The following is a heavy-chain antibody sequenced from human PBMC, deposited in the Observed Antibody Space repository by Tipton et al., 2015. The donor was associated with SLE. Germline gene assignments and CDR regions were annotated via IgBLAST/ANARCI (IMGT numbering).Heavy chain of an antibody. V-gene: IGHV1-69*01. J-gene: IGHJ4*02. CDR1: GGTFSSYA. Sequence: QSGPEVKKPGSSVKVSCKASGGTFSSYAISWVRQAPGQGLEWMGGIIPIFGTANYAQKFQGRVTITADESTSTAYMELSSVTAADTAVYYCAVGGYYFDYWGQGTLVTVSS. CDR3: AVGGYYFDY. CDR2: IIPIFGTA.